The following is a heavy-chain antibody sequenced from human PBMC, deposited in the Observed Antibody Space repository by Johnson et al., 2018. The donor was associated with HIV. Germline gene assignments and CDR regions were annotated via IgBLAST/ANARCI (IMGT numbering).Heavy chain of an antibody. CDR2: IRYDGSNK. J-gene: IGHJ3*02. V-gene: IGHV3-30*02. CDR1: GFTFSSYG. Sequence: QVQLVESGGGVVQPGGSLRLSCAASGFTFSSYGMHWVRQAPGKGLEWVAFIRYDGSNKYYADSVKGRFTNSRDNSKNTLYLQMNSLRGEDTAVYYCAKDRRSFYGGKAADVFDIWGQGTMVTVSS. CDR3: AKDRRSFYGGKAADVFDI. D-gene: IGHD4-23*01.